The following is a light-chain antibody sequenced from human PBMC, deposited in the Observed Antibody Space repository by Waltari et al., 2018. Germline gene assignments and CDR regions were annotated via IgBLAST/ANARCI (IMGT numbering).Light chain of an antibody. J-gene: IGLJ2*01. Sequence: QSALTKPASVSGSPGQSITISCTGTSNDVGYFDLVSWYQQHPGKAPKLLIYQVTKRPSEISYRFSGSKSGSTASLTISGLQSEDEADYYCSSYAGDNRLIFGGGTKVTVL. V-gene: IGLV2-23*02. CDR3: SSYAGDNRLI. CDR1: SNDVGYFDL. CDR2: QVT.